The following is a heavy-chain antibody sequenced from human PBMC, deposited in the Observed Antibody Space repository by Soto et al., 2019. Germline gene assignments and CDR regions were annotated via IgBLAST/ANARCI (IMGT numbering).Heavy chain of an antibody. CDR1: GYTFTAYG. Sequence: QVQLVQSGPEVKMPGASVKVSCKTSGYTFTAYGLAWLRQAPGQRPEWMGWVSTNNADTNYAQKFQGRVTMTTDTSTTTTYTELRSLRSDDTAVYYCARELNTEPSAYYSFAYWGQGTLVTVSS. D-gene: IGHD3-22*01. V-gene: IGHV1-18*01. J-gene: IGHJ4*02. CDR3: ARELNTEPSAYYSFAY. CDR2: VSTNNADT.